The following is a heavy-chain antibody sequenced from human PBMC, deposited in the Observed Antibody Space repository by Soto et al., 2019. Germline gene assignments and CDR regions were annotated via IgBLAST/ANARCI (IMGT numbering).Heavy chain of an antibody. Sequence: GASVKVSCKASGYTFTSYDINWVRQATGQGLEWMGWMNPNSGNTGYAQKFQGRVTMTRNTSISTAYMELSSLRSEDTAVYYCARGKDYDSSGYSYNWFDPWGQGTLVTVSS. V-gene: IGHV1-8*01. CDR3: ARGKDYDSSGYSYNWFDP. D-gene: IGHD3-22*01. CDR2: MNPNSGNT. J-gene: IGHJ5*02. CDR1: GYTFTSYD.